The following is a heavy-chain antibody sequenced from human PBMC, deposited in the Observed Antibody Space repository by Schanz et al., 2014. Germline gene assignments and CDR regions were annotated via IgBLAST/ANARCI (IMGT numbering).Heavy chain of an antibody. V-gene: IGHV1-8*01. CDR1: GYTFTSYD. CDR3: TKGRTFGR. Sequence: QVQLVQSGAEVKKPGASVKVSCKASGYTFTSYDINWVRQATGQGLEWMGWTNSKTGNTGYAQRFQGRVTMTRNTSITTAYLELSSLRSGDTAVYYCTKGRTFGRWGQGTLVTVSS. CDR2: TNSKTGNT. D-gene: IGHD3-16*01. J-gene: IGHJ4*02.